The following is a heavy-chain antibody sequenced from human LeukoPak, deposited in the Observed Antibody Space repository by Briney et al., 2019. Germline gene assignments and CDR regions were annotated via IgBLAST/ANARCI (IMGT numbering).Heavy chain of an antibody. CDR1: GGSISSHY. J-gene: IGHJ5*02. D-gene: IGHD3/OR15-3a*01. Sequence: SETLSLTCTVSGGSISSHYWSWIRQPPGKGLEWIGYIHYSGSTNYNPSLKSRVTISVDTSKNQFSLKLRSVTAADTAVYYCGRSSDSWTWDRWIDPWGQGTPVTVYS. V-gene: IGHV4-59*11. CDR2: IHYSGST. CDR3: GRSSDSWTWDRWIDP.